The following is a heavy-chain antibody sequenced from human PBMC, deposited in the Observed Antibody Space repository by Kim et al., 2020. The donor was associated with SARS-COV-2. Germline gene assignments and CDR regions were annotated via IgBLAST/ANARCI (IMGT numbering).Heavy chain of an antibody. CDR1: GFTFSSYA. V-gene: IGHV3-30-3*01. J-gene: IGHJ3*02. CDR3: ARDDLGSWYGVRASFGAFDI. Sequence: GGSLRLSCAASGFTFSSYAMHWVRQAPGKGLEWVAVISYDGSNKYYADSVKGRFTISRDNSKNTLYLQMNSLRAEDTAVYYCARDDLGSWYGVRASFGAFDIWGQGTMVTVSS. CDR2: ISYDGSNK. D-gene: IGHD6-13*01.